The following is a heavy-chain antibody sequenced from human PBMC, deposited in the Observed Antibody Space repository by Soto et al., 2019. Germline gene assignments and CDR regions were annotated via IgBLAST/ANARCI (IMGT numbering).Heavy chain of an antibody. Sequence: EAQLVESGGGLIQPGGSLRLSCAASGFTVRDNYITWVRQAPGRGLEWVSLLYSGGRIYYADSVKGRFTISRDTSKKTLYLQMNSLRTEDTAVYYCARSDPGYAYGLNVWGQGTTVTVSS. D-gene: IGHD5-18*01. J-gene: IGHJ6*02. CDR1: GFTVRDNY. CDR3: ARSDPGYAYGLNV. V-gene: IGHV3-53*01. CDR2: LYSGGRI.